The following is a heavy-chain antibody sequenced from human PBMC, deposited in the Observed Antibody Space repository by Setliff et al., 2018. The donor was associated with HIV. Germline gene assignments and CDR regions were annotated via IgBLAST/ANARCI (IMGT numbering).Heavy chain of an antibody. CDR3: ARAKTSGTYYGWSY. Sequence: PGESLKISCAASGFTFSRYRMNWVRQAPGKGLEWVSSIISDSSYIFYTDSVRGRFTISRDNAKNSLYLQMNSLRAEDTAVYYCARAKTSGTYYGWSYWGQGTLVTVSS. J-gene: IGHJ4*02. CDR1: GFTFSRYR. D-gene: IGHD1-26*01. CDR2: IISDSSYI. V-gene: IGHV3-21*04.